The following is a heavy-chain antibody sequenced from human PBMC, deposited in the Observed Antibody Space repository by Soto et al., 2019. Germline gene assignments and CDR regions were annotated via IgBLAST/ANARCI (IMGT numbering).Heavy chain of an antibody. CDR1: GFIFSNYA. CDR2: ISGGGGNT. Sequence: EVQLLESGGGLVQPGGSLRLSCAASGFIFSNYAMSWVRQAPGKGLEWVSGISGGGGNTYYADSGKGRFTISRDSSKKTLYLQMNSLSAEDTATYFCARIAAAADVFDYWGQGTLVTVSS. J-gene: IGHJ4*02. CDR3: ARIAAAADVFDY. V-gene: IGHV3-23*01. D-gene: IGHD6-13*01.